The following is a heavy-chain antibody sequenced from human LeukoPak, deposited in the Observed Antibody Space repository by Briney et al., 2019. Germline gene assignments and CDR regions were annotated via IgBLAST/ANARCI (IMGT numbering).Heavy chain of an antibody. D-gene: IGHD3-10*01. CDR3: ASNYYGSGSLDY. Sequence: SETLSLTCTVSGGSISRYYWSWIRQPPGKGLEWIGYIYYSGSTNYNPSLKSRVTISVDTSKNQFSLKVSSVTAADTAVYYCASNYYGSGSLDYWGQGNLVTVSS. CDR2: IYYSGST. V-gene: IGHV4-59*08. CDR1: GGSISRYY. J-gene: IGHJ4*02.